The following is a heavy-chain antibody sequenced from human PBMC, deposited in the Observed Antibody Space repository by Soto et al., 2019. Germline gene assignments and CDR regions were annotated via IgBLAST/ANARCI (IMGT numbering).Heavy chain of an antibody. CDR2: INHSGST. V-gene: IGHV4-34*01. CDR3: ARHAVHSSGFTEY. CDR1: GGSFSGYY. D-gene: IGHD6-19*01. J-gene: IGHJ4*02. Sequence: SETLSLTCAVYGGSFSGYYWTWIRQPPGTGLEWIGDINHSGSTNYNPSLKSRVTISVDTSKNQFSLKLSSVTAADTAVYYCARHAVHSSGFTEYWGQGTLVTVSS.